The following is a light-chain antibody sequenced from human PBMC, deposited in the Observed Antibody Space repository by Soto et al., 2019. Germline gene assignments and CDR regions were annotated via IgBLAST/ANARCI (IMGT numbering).Light chain of an antibody. J-gene: IGKJ4*01. V-gene: IGKV3-15*01. Sequence: EIVMTQSPATLSVSPGERVTLSCRASQSVRSNLVWYQQKPGQVPRVLLYCASTRAIGIPERFSGSGSGTEFTLTISSLQSEEFSVYYCQHYNSMWGFGGGTKVEIK. CDR2: CAS. CDR3: QHYNSMWG. CDR1: QSVRSN.